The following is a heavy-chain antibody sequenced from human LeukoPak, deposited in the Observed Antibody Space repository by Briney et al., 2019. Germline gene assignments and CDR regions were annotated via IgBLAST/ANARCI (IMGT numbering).Heavy chain of an antibody. Sequence: GGSLRLSCAASGFTFSDYAMSWVRQAPGKGLEWVSGISGSNNRTNYADAVKGRFTISRDNSKNTLYLQMNSLRVEDTAVYYCAKGDGYNLGDALDIWGQGIMVTVSS. CDR3: AKGDGYNLGDALDI. CDR2: ISGSNNRT. D-gene: IGHD5-24*01. V-gene: IGHV3-23*01. J-gene: IGHJ3*02. CDR1: GFTFSDYA.